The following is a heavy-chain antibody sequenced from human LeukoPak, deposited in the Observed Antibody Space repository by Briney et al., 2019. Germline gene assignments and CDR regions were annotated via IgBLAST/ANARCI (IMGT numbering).Heavy chain of an antibody. CDR2: IYPGDSDT. V-gene: IGHV5-51*01. J-gene: IGHJ3*02. D-gene: IGHD3-16*01. Sequence: GGSLQISCKGSGSSFTSYWIGWVRQLPGKGLEWMGIIYPGDSDTRYSPSFQGQVTISADKSISTAYLQWSSLKASDTAMYYCASQLGDDAFDIWGQGTMVTVSS. CDR3: ASQLGDDAFDI. CDR1: GSSFTSYW.